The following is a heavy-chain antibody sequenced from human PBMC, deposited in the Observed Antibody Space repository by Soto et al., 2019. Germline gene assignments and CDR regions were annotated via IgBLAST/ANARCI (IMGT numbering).Heavy chain of an antibody. D-gene: IGHD2-15*01. CDR3: AFSIVVVVAATDAFDI. J-gene: IGHJ3*02. Sequence: QVQLVQSGAEVKKPGSSVNVSCKASGGTFSSYAISWVRQAPGQGLEWMGGIIPIFCTANYAQKFQGRVTITADESMSTAYIELSSLRSEDTAVYYCAFSIVVVVAATDAFDIWGQGTMVTVSS. V-gene: IGHV1-69*01. CDR1: GGTFSSYA. CDR2: IIPIFCTA.